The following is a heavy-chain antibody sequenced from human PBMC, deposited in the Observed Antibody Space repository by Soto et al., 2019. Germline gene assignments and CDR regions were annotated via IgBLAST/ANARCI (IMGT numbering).Heavy chain of an antibody. D-gene: IGHD3-3*01. CDR3: ARREGSYDFWRDSYYFDY. CDR1: GGSISSSSYY. J-gene: IGHJ4*02. V-gene: IGHV4-39*01. Sequence: SETLSLTCTVSGGSISSSSYYWGWIRQPPGKGLEWIGSIYYSGSTYYNPSLKSRVTISVDTSKNQFSLKLSSVTAADTAVYYCARREGSYDFWRDSYYFDYWGQGTLVTVSS. CDR2: IYYSGST.